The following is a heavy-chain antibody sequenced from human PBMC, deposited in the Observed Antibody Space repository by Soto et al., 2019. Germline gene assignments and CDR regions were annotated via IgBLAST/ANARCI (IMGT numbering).Heavy chain of an antibody. J-gene: IGHJ5*02. CDR2: INLTGGT. Sequence: SETLSLTCAVYGGSVNGYYWNWIRQPPGKGLEWIGEINLTGGTHYNPSLKSRVTMSVDTSKNQFSLRLSSVTAADTAIYYCATRITVFGLLIPPFDPWGQGTQVTVSS. V-gene: IGHV4-34*01. D-gene: IGHD3-3*01. CDR3: ATRITVFGLLIPPFDP. CDR1: GGSVNGYY.